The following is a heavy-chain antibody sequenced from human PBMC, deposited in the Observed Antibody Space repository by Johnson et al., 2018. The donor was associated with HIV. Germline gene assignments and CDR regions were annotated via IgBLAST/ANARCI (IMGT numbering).Heavy chain of an antibody. CDR1: GLTFSNYG. CDR2: TSYDGGTK. V-gene: IGHV3-30*19. Sequence: QVQLVESGGGVVQPGRSLRLSCAASGLTFSNYGMHWVRQAPGKGLEWVAVTSYDGGTKYYADSVMGRLTISRDNSKNTVYLQMYSLRAEDTAVYYCAKDVRGSDSSSWLLDIWGQGTMVTVSS. CDR3: AKDVRGSDSSSWLLDI. D-gene: IGHD6-13*01. J-gene: IGHJ3*02.